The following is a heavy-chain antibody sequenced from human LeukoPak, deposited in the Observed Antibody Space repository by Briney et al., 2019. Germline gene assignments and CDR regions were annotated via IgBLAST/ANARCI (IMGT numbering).Heavy chain of an antibody. V-gene: IGHV3-48*03. D-gene: IGHD3-16*02. CDR2: VNASGDTT. Sequence: QTGGSLRLSCDVSGVPFSRFEVNWVRLTPGKGLEWLAYVNASGDTTKYADSVRGRFSISRHNTGDSVLLQMNSLGVDETGLYYCATNAAIGLGALALVAFEFWGQGTQVTVAS. CDR3: ATNAAIGLGALALVAFEF. J-gene: IGHJ4*02. CDR1: GVPFSRFE.